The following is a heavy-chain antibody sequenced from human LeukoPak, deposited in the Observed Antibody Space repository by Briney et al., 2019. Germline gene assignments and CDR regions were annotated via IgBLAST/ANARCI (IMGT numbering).Heavy chain of an antibody. Sequence: GGSLRLSCAASGFTFSTYAMGWARKAPGKGLEWVSGISDGVGSTYYADSVKGRFTISRDNSKNTLYLQMNSLRVEDTAVYYCAKRYYGSGNYDPLFEYWGQGTLVTVSS. J-gene: IGHJ4*02. CDR1: GFTFSTYA. D-gene: IGHD3-10*01. V-gene: IGHV3-23*01. CDR3: AKRYYGSGNYDPLFEY. CDR2: ISDGVGST.